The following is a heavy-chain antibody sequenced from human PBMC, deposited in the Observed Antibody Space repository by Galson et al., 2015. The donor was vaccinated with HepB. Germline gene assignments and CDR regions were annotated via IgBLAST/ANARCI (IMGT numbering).Heavy chain of an antibody. CDR2: ISYEGNYK. D-gene: IGHD3-10*01. J-gene: IGHJ4*02. Sequence: SLRLSCAASGFTFSSYAMHWVRQAPGRGLEWVSVISYEGNYKYSADSVKGRFTISRDNSKNRLYLEMNSLRVEDTAVYYCARDCSIRRLWFGDLCGPDNWGQGPQVTVSS. V-gene: IGHV3-30*04. CDR3: ARDCSIRRLWFGDLCGPDN. CDR1: GFTFSSYA.